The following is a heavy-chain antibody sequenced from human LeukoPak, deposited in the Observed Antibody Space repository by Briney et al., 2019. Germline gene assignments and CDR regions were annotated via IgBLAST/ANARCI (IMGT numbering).Heavy chain of an antibody. CDR1: GGSFSGYY. CDR2: INHSGST. V-gene: IGHV4-34*01. Sequence: SETLSLTCAVHGGSFSGYYWSWIRQPPGKGLEWIGEINHSGSTNYNPSLKSRVTISVDTSKNQFSLKLSSVTAADTAVYYCARGFYYLDYWGQGTLVTVSS. J-gene: IGHJ4*02. CDR3: ARGFYYLDY.